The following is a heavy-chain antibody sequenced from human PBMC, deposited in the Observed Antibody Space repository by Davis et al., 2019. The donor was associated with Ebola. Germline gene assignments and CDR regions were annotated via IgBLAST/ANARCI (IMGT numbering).Heavy chain of an antibody. CDR3: ATYCSSTSCSTHYYYYYGMDV. D-gene: IGHD2-2*01. CDR1: GGTFSSYA. Sequence: SVKVSCKASGGTFSSYALSWVRQAPGQGLEWMGRIIPILGIANYAQKFQGRVTIPADESTSTAYMELSSLRSEDTAVYYCATYCSSTSCSTHYYYYYGMDVWGQGTTVTVSS. V-gene: IGHV1-69*04. CDR2: IIPILGIA. J-gene: IGHJ6*02.